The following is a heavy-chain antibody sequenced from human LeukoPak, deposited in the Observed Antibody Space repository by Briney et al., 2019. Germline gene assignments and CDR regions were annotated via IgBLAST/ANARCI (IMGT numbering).Heavy chain of an antibody. CDR2: IYHSGST. CDR1: GYSISSGYY. V-gene: IGHV4-38-2*02. CDR3: ARDYAGTPDWFDT. Sequence: SETLSLTCTVSGYSISSGYYWGWIRQPPGKGLEWIGSIYHSGSTYYNPSLKSRVTISVDTSKNQFSLKLSSVTAADTAVYYCARDYAGTPDWFDTWGQGTLVTVSS. D-gene: IGHD1-7*01. J-gene: IGHJ5*02.